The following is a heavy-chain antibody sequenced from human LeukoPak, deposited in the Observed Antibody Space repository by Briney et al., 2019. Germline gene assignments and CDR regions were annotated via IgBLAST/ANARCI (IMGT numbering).Heavy chain of an antibody. V-gene: IGHV4-59*08. CDR3: ARSERIIMILGGAFDV. J-gene: IGHJ3*01. Sequence: SETLSLTCTVSGDSISSYYWGWIRQPPGKGLEWIGYIYYSGSTNYNPSLKSRVTISVDTSKNQFSLKLSSVTAADTAVYFCARSERIIMILGGAFDVWGQGTMVTVSS. D-gene: IGHD3-22*01. CDR2: IYYSGST. CDR1: GDSISSYY.